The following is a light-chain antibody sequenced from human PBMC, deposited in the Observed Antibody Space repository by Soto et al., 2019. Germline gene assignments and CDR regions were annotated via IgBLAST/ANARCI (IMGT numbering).Light chain of an antibody. J-gene: IGLJ2*01. CDR1: SSDVGGYNY. V-gene: IGLV2-8*01. Sequence: QSALTQPPSASGSPGQSVTISCTGTSSDVGGYNYVSWYQQHPGKAPKLMIYDVSKRPSGVPDRFSGSKSGNTASLTVSGRQAEDEADYYCSSYAGSNGVVFGGGTKLTVL. CDR2: DVS. CDR3: SSYAGSNGVV.